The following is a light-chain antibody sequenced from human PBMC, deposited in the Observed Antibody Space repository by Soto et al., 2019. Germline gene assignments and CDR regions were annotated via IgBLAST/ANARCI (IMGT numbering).Light chain of an antibody. V-gene: IGKV4-1*01. CDR3: QQYYSTPIT. J-gene: IGKJ4*01. CDR1: QSVLYSSNNKNY. CDR2: WAS. Sequence: DIVMTQSPDSLAVSLGERATINCKSSQSVLYSSNNKNYLAWYQQKPGQPPKLLIYWASTRESGVPDRFSGSGSGTDFTLTISILQAEDVAVYYCQQYYSTPITFGGGTKVEIK.